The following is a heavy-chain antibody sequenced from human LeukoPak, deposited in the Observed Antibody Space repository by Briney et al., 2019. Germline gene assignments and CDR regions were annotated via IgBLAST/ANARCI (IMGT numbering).Heavy chain of an antibody. CDR2: IYTSGDT. J-gene: IGHJ4*02. CDR1: GGSISTGDYY. D-gene: IGHD6-13*01. CDR3: AGGEGIHDS. Sequence: SETLSLTCTVSGGSISTGDYYWSWIRQPAGKEREWIGRIYTSGDTIYNSSLKSRVTISVNTSKNQFSLKLSSVTAADTAVYYCAGGEGIHDSWGQGTLVTVSS. V-gene: IGHV4-61*02.